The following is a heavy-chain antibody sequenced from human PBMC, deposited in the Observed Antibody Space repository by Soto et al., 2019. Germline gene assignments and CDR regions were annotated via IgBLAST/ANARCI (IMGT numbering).Heavy chain of an antibody. CDR3: VRIVSGYDWGLYYMDV. J-gene: IGHJ6*03. Sequence: VQLVQSGAEVKKPGESLKISCKGTGYFFSNYWIGWVLQMPGKGLEWMGAVQTRDSDTRNSPSLQGQVTISADNSISTAYLQWSSLKASDTAMYYCVRIVSGYDWGLYYMDVWGKGTTVTVSS. CDR2: VQTRDSDT. V-gene: IGHV5-51*03. CDR1: GYFFSNYW. D-gene: IGHD5-12*01.